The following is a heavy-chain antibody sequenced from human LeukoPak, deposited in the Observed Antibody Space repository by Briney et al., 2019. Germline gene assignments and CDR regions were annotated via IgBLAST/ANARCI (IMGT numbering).Heavy chain of an antibody. CDR3: ATLWGDTSGYYDFDY. D-gene: IGHD3-22*01. Sequence: GGSLRLSCAASGFTVSSNYMSWVRQAPGKGLEWVSVIYPGGETYYADFVKGRFTISRDNSKNTLYLQMNSLRDEDTAVYYCATLWGDTSGYYDFDYWGQGTLVTVSS. CDR2: IYPGGET. J-gene: IGHJ4*02. CDR1: GFTVSSNY. V-gene: IGHV3-53*01.